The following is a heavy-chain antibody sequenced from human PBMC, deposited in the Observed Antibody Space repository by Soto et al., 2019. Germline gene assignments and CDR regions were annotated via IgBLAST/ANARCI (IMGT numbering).Heavy chain of an antibody. V-gene: IGHV4-34*01. CDR1: GGSFSGYY. Sequence: ASETLSLTCAVHGGSFSGYYWTWIRQAPGKGLAWIGEIDHSGGTNYNSSLKSRVSISVDSSKNQFSLILLSVTAADTGVYYCARDRQYSHFWSGYQYEGPYGMGVWGQGTTVTVSS. D-gene: IGHD3-3*02. J-gene: IGHJ6*02. CDR3: ARDRQYSHFWSGYQYEGPYGMGV. CDR2: IDHSGGT.